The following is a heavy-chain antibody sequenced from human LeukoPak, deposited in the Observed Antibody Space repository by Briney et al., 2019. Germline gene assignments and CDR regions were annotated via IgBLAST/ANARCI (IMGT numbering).Heavy chain of an antibody. V-gene: IGHV4-39*01. J-gene: IGHJ5*02. CDR2: INHSGNI. CDR1: GGSVTSTDYY. D-gene: IGHD6-13*01. CDR3: ARRPSRSIAAADPEGWFDP. Sequence: SETLSLTCTVSGGSVTSTDYYWGWIRQLPGKGLEWIVSINHSGNINYNAPLKSRVTISIDTSKNQFFLKLSSVTAADTAVYYCARRPSRSIAAADPEGWFDPWGQGTLVTVSS.